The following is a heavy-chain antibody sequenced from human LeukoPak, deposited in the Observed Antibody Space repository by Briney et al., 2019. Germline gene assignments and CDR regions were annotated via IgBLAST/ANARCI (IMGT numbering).Heavy chain of an antibody. J-gene: IGHJ5*02. CDR3: ARAPDWLLYGNWFDP. D-gene: IGHD3-9*01. V-gene: IGHV3-7*01. CDR1: GFTFSNYW. Sequence: GGSLRLSCAASGFTFSNYWMSWVRQAPGKGLEWVANIKQDGSEKYYVDSVKGRFTISRDNAKNSLFLQMNSLRAEDTAVYYCARAPDWLLYGNWFDPWGQGTLVTVSS. CDR2: IKQDGSEK.